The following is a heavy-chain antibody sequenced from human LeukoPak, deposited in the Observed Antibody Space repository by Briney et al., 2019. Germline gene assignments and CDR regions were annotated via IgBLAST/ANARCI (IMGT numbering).Heavy chain of an antibody. CDR1: GDSISSGHYY. Sequence: SGTLSLTCIVSGDSISSGHYYWSWIRQPPGKGLEWIGYIYYSGSAYYNPSLKTRVSISVDTSKNQFSLRLTSVTAADTAVYYCARAPIGAYWGQGTLVTVSS. D-gene: IGHD3-10*01. V-gene: IGHV4-30-4*08. CDR3: ARAPIGAY. J-gene: IGHJ4*02. CDR2: IYYSGSA.